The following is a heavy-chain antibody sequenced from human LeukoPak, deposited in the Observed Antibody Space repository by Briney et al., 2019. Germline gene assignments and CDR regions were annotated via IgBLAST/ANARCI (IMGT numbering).Heavy chain of an antibody. Sequence: GGPLNLSWPASEFTLTSYPMTGVRQPPGRGRNWVQVISGSGGSTYYADSVKGRFTISRDNSKNTLYLQMNSLRAEDTAVYYCAKATQQLVRKLYFDYWGQGTLVTVSS. V-gene: IGHV3-23*01. D-gene: IGHD6-13*01. CDR3: AKATQQLVRKLYFDY. J-gene: IGHJ4*02. CDR2: ISGSGGST. CDR1: EFTLTSYP.